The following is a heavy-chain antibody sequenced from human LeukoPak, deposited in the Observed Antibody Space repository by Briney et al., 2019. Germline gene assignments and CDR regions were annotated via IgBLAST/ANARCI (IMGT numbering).Heavy chain of an antibody. V-gene: IGHV3-49*04. CDR3: TIAHPTS. Sequence: GGSLRLSCTASGFTFGDYAMSWVRQAPGKGLEWVGFIRSKAYGGTTEYAASVKGRFTISRDDSKSIAYLQMNSLKTEDTAVYCCTIAHPTSWGQGTLVTVSS. J-gene: IGHJ1*01. CDR1: GFTFGDYA. CDR2: IRSKAYGGTT.